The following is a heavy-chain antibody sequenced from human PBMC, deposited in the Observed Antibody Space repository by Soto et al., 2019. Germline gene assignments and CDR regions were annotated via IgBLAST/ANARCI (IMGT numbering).Heavy chain of an antibody. V-gene: IGHV3-7*01. D-gene: IGHD5-18*01. CDR3: ASHGYSYGVRY. J-gene: IGHJ4*02. CDR2: IKQDGSEK. CDR1: GFIFSTYW. Sequence: EVQLVESGGGLVQPGGSLRLSCAASGFIFSTYWMSWVRQAPGKGLEWVANIKQDGSEKYYVDSVKGRFTISRDNAKNSLFLQMNSLRAEDTAVYYCASHGYSYGVRYWGQGTLVTVSS.